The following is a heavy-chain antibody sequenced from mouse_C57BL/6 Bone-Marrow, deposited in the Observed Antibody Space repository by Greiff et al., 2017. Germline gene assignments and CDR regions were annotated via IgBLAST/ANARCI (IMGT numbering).Heavy chain of an antibody. Sequence: QVTLKESGPELVKPGASVKISCKASGYAFSSSWMNWVKQRPGKGLEWIGRIYPGDGDTNYNGKFKGKATLTADKSSSTAYMQLSSLTSEDSAVYFCARGGLSVFDYWGQGTTLTVSS. CDR1: GYAFSSSW. J-gene: IGHJ2*01. D-gene: IGHD3-1*01. CDR3: ARGGLSVFDY. V-gene: IGHV1-82*01. CDR2: IYPGDGDT.